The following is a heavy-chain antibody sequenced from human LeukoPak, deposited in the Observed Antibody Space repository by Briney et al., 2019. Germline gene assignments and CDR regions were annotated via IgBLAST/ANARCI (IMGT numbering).Heavy chain of an antibody. CDR3: ASAGGVTPKAGFDY. CDR1: GFIFSTYG. Sequence: GGSLRLSCAASGFIFSTYGMHWVRQAPGKGLEWVAFIRDDGSKKYYADSVKGRFTISRDNSKNTLYLQMNSLRAEDTAVYYCASAGGVTPKAGFDYWGQGTLVTVSS. CDR2: IRDDGSKK. D-gene: IGHD4-23*01. V-gene: IGHV3-30*02. J-gene: IGHJ4*02.